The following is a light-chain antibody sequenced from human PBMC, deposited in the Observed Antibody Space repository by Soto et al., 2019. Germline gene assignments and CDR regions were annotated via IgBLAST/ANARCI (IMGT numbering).Light chain of an antibody. Sequence: EIVLTQSPATLSFSPGERATLSCRASQSVDKYLVWYQQKPGQAPRLLIYDASTRATGIPARFSGSGSGTDVTIPITSRQHADVVAYYCHQRNNCPITFGGGTKLEIK. J-gene: IGKJ4*01. CDR3: HQRNNCPIT. V-gene: IGKV3-11*01. CDR1: QSVDKY. CDR2: DAS.